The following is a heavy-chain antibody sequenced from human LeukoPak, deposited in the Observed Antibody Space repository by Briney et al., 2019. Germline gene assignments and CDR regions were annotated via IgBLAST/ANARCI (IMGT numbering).Heavy chain of an antibody. Sequence: PSQTLSLTCTVSGGSISSGSYYWSWIRQPAGKGLEWIGRIYTSGSTNYNPSLKSRVTISVDTSKNRFSLKLSSVTAADTAVYYCAREWLRNTDYWGQGTLVIVSS. CDR2: IYTSGST. CDR3: AREWLRNTDY. V-gene: IGHV4-61*02. D-gene: IGHD5-12*01. CDR1: GGSISSGSYY. J-gene: IGHJ4*02.